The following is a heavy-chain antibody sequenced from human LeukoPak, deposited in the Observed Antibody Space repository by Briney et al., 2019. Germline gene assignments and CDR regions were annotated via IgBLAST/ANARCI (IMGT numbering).Heavy chain of an antibody. CDR3: ARSHIAVAGTNYYYMDV. J-gene: IGHJ6*03. CDR2: ISGSGGST. CDR1: GFTFSSYG. D-gene: IGHD6-19*01. Sequence: GGSLRLSCAASGFTFSSYGMSWVRQAPGKGLEWVSAISGSGGSTYYADSVKGRFTISRDDSKNTLYLQMNSLRAEDTAVYYCARSHIAVAGTNYYYMDVWGKGTTVTISS. V-gene: IGHV3-23*01.